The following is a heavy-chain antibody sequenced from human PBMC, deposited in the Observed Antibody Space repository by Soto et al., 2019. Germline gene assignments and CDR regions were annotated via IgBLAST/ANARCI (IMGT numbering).Heavy chain of an antibody. Sequence: RGSLRLSCAASVFTFSDYYMSWIRQAPGKGLEWVSYISSSGSTIYYADSVKGRFTISRDNAKNSLYLQMNSLRAEDTAVYYCARRIRNSRGYLQARRWDLGQGTWFTVSS. CDR3: ARRIRNSRGYLQARRWD. CDR1: VFTFSDYY. J-gene: IGHJ4*02. V-gene: IGHV3-11*01. D-gene: IGHD3-22*01. CDR2: ISSSGSTI.